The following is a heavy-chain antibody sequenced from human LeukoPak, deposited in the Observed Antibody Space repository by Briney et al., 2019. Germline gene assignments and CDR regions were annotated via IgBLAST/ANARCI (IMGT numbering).Heavy chain of an antibody. D-gene: IGHD3-22*01. Sequence: GGSLRLSCAASGFTFSSYWMHWVRQAPGKGLVWVSRINSDGSSTSYADSVKGRFTISRDNAKNTLYLQMNSLRAEDTAVYYCARDLLDSSGYSFYYYYGMDVWAKGPRSPSP. CDR3: ARDLLDSSGYSFYYYYGMDV. CDR2: INSDGSST. J-gene: IGHJ6*02. V-gene: IGHV3-74*01. CDR1: GFTFSSYW.